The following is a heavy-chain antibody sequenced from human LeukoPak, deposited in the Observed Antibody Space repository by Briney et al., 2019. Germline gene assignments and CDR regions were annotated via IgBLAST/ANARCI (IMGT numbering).Heavy chain of an antibody. V-gene: IGHV3-30*04. CDR3: ASHYYYGSGQVPLFDY. CDR1: GFTFSSYA. CDR2: ISYDGSNK. D-gene: IGHD3-10*01. J-gene: IGHJ4*02. Sequence: GGSLRLSCAASGFTFSSYAMHWVRQAPGKGLEWVAVISYDGSNKYYADSVKGRFTISRDNSKNTLYLQMNSLRAEDTAVYYCASHYYYGSGQVPLFDYWGQGTLVTVSS.